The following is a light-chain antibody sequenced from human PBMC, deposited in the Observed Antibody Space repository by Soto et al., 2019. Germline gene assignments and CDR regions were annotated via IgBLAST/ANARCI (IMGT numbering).Light chain of an antibody. J-gene: IGKJ4*01. CDR3: QERSNWHPSLT. V-gene: IGKV3-11*01. CDR1: QSVSSY. CDR2: DAS. Sequence: ELVLTQSPATLSLSPGERATLSCRASQSVSSYLAWYQQKPGQAPRLLMYDASNRSTGIPARFSGSGSGTDFTLTISSLEPEDFAVYYCQERSNWHPSLTFGGGTKVEIK.